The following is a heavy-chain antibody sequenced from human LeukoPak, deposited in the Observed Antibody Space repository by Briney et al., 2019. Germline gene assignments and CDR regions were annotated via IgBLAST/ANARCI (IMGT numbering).Heavy chain of an antibody. Sequence: SETLSLTCTVSGGSISSYYWSWIRQPPGKGLEWIAYIHYNGYTNYNPSLKSRVTISVDTSKNQFSLKLSFVTAADTAVYYCARHLDYYGSGTYEYWGQGTLVTVSS. J-gene: IGHJ4*02. V-gene: IGHV4-59*08. CDR1: GGSISSYY. CDR3: ARHLDYYGSGTYEY. CDR2: IHYNGYT. D-gene: IGHD3-10*01.